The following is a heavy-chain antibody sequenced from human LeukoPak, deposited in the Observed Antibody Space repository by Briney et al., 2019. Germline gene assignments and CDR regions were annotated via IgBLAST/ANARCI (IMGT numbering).Heavy chain of an antibody. D-gene: IGHD3-10*01. CDR1: GYTFTSYA. V-gene: IGHV7-4-1*02. Sequence: GASVKVSCKASGYTFTSYAMNWVRQAPGQGLEWMGWINTNTGDPTYAQGFTGRFVFSLDTSVSTAYLQISSLKAEDTAVYYCARSAVLLWFGDYIGYWGQGTLVTVSS. J-gene: IGHJ4*02. CDR3: ARSAVLLWFGDYIGY. CDR2: INTNTGDP.